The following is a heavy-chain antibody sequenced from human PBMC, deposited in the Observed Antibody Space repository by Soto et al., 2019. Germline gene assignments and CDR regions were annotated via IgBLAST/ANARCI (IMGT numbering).Heavy chain of an antibody. CDR2: IYYSGST. D-gene: IGHD2-2*01. V-gene: IGHV4-59*08. J-gene: IGHJ6*02. CDR3: AREDIVLVPAATTSYQYGMDV. Sequence: SETLSLTCTVSGGSISSYYWSWIRQPPGKGLEWIGYIYYSGSTYYNPSLKSRVTISVDTSKNQFSLKLSSVTAADTAVYYCAREDIVLVPAATTSYQYGMDVWGQGTTVTVSS. CDR1: GGSISSYY.